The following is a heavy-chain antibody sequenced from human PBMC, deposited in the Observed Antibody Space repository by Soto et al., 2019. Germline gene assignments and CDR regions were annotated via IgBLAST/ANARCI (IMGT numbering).Heavy chain of an antibody. CDR1: GFTFDDYA. Sequence: EVQLVESGGGLVQPGRSLRLSCAASGFTFDDYAMHWVRQAPGKGLEWVSGISWNSGSIGYVDSVKGRFTISRDNAKNSLYLQMNSLRAEDTALYYCAKDSAGRGWFDPWGQGTLVTVSS. CDR3: AKDSAGRGWFDP. CDR2: ISWNSGSI. V-gene: IGHV3-9*01. D-gene: IGHD1-26*01. J-gene: IGHJ5*02.